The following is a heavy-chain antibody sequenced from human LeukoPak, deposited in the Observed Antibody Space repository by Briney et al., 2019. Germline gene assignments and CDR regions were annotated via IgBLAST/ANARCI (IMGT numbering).Heavy chain of an antibody. CDR3: AKIGAAARRTPNPRWFDP. Sequence: ASVEVYCKASGYTFTSYDINWMRQATGQGLEWMGWMNPNSGNTGYAQKFQGRVSMTWNTSISTAYMELSSLKSEDTAVYYCAKIGAAARRTPNPRWFDPWGQGTLVTVSS. CDR2: MNPNSGNT. CDR1: GYTFTSYD. J-gene: IGHJ5*02. V-gene: IGHV1-8*02. D-gene: IGHD6-6*01.